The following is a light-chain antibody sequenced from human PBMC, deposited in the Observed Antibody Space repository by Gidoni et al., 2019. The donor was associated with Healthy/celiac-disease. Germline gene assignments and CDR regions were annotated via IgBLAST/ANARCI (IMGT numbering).Light chain of an antibody. CDR1: SSDVGGYNY. CDR3: SSYAGSNNLV. V-gene: IGLV2-8*01. CDR2: EVS. J-gene: IGLJ2*01. Sequence: QSALTHPPSASGSPGQSATISCTGTSSDVGGYNYVSWYQQHPGKAPKLMIYEVSKRPSGVPDRFSGSKSGNTASLTVSGLQAEDEADYYCSSYAGSNNLVFGGGTKLTVL.